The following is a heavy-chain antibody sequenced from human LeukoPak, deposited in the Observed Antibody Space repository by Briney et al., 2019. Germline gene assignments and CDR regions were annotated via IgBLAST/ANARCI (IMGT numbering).Heavy chain of an antibody. Sequence: SETLSLTCTVSSGSLNSNYWSWIRQPPGKRPEWIGYIYYSGSTYYNPSLKSRVTISVDTSKNQVSLGLSSVTAADTAVYYCARGDGQLWFQFWGQGTLVTVSS. CDR1: SGSLNSNY. V-gene: IGHV4-59*01. J-gene: IGHJ4*02. CDR2: IYYSGST. CDR3: ARGDGQLWFQF. D-gene: IGHD5-18*01.